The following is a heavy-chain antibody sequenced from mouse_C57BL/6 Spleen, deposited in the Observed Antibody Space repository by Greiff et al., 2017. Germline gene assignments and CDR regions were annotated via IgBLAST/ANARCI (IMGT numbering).Heavy chain of an antibody. Sequence: EVKLVESGGGLVKPGGSLKLSCAASGFTFSSYAMSWVRQTPGKRLEWVATISDGGSYTYYPDNVKGRFTISRDNAKNNLYLQMSHLKSEDTAMYYCARDQDYYCFDYWGQGTTLTVSS. CDR1: GFTFSSYA. V-gene: IGHV5-4*01. D-gene: IGHD1-1*01. J-gene: IGHJ2*01. CDR3: ARDQDYYCFDY. CDR2: ISDGGSYT.